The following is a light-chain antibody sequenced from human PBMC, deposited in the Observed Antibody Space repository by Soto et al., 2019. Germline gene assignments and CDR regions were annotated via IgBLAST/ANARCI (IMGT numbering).Light chain of an antibody. CDR3: LQHSNYRRT. CDR1: QGIRSD. J-gene: IGKJ1*01. CDR2: AAS. Sequence: DIPMTQSPSSLSASVGDRVTITCRASQGIRSDVGWFQQKPGKAPKRLIYAASSLQSGVPSRFSGSGSGTEFTLTISSLQPEDFATYYCLQHSNYRRTFGHGTKVEVK. V-gene: IGKV1-17*01.